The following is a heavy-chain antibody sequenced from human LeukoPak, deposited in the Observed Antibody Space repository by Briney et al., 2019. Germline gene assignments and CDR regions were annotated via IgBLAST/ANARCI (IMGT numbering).Heavy chain of an antibody. Sequence: GGSLRLSCAASGFTFSSYEMNWVRQAPGKGLEWVSYISSSGSTIHYADSVKGRFTISRDNAKNSLYLQMNSLRAEDTAVYYCARAGLTRYYYMDVWGKGTTVTVSS. CDR1: GFTFSSYE. V-gene: IGHV3-48*03. CDR3: ARAGLTRYYYMDV. J-gene: IGHJ6*03. D-gene: IGHD3-3*01. CDR2: ISSSGSTI.